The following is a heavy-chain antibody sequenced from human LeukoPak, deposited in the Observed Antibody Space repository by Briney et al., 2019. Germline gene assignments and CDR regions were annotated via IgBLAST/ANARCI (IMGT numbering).Heavy chain of an antibody. Sequence: PGGSLRLSCAASGFIFTSHWMFWVRQVPGKGPVWVSRINGDGSRREYADSVKGRFTISRDNAKNTLYLQMNSLSAEDTGLYYCVRDPRGDGSSTFGYWGQGTLVTVSS. CDR3: VRDPRGDGSSTFGY. D-gene: IGHD1-26*01. J-gene: IGHJ4*02. CDR1: GFIFTSHW. CDR2: INGDGSRR. V-gene: IGHV3-74*01.